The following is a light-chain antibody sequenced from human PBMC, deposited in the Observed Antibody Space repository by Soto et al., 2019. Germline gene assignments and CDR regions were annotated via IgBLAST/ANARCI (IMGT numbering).Light chain of an antibody. CDR1: QNVYNN. CDR2: DAS. CDR3: QQCRNWPLI. J-gene: IGKJ4*01. Sequence: EIVMTQSPATLSVSPGERATLSCKASQNVYNNLAWYQQSPGQPPRLLIYDASTRATGISARFSGSGYGTEFTLNISSLQSEDFGVYFCQQCRNWPLIFGGGTKVEIK. V-gene: IGKV3-15*01.